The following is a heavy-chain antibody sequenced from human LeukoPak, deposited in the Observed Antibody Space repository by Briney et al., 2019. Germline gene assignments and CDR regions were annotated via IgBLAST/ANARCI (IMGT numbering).Heavy chain of an antibody. D-gene: IGHD1-26*01. V-gene: IGHV3-30*03. J-gene: IGHJ4*02. CDR1: GFTFSSYG. Sequence: TGGSLRLSCAASGFTFSSYGMHWVRQAPGKGLEWVAVISYDGSNKYYADSVKGRFTISRDNSKNTLYLQMNSLRAEDTAVYYCARVAGSYRADGDYWGQGTLVTVSS. CDR3: ARVAGSYRADGDY. CDR2: ISYDGSNK.